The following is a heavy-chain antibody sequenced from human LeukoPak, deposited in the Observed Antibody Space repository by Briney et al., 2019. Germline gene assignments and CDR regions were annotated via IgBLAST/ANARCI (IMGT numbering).Heavy chain of an antibody. CDR3: ARDGRFGELFDY. CDR2: ISAYNGDT. V-gene: IGHV1-18*01. D-gene: IGHD3-10*01. J-gene: IGHJ4*02. Sequence: ASVKVSCTASGYTFNNNGISWVRQAPGQGLEWVGWISAYNGDTNYAQKLQGRVTMTTDTSTSTAYMEVRSLRSDDTAVYYCARDGRFGELFDYWGQGTLVTVSS. CDR1: GYTFNNNG.